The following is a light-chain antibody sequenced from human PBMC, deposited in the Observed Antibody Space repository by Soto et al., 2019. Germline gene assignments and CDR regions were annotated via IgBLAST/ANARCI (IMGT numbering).Light chain of an antibody. CDR1: SSDVGAYNY. CDR2: DVS. J-gene: IGLJ1*01. CDR3: RSFTSSNTYV. Sequence: QSALTQPASVSGSPGQSITISCTGTSSDVGAYNYVSWYQQHPGKVPKLMIYDVSDRPSGVSKRSSGSKSVNTASLTISGLQAEDEADYYCRSFTSSNTYVLGSGTKLTVL. V-gene: IGLV2-14*03.